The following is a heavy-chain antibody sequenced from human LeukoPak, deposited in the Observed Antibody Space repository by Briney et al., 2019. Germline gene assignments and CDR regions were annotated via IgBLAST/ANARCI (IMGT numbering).Heavy chain of an antibody. J-gene: IGHJ2*01. Sequence: PSQTLSLTCAISGGSVSSNSAAWNWIRQSPSRGLEWLGRTYYRSKWYNDYAVSVKSRITINPDTSKNQFSLQLNSVTPEDTAVYYCARGKWELLSHYWCFDLWGRGTLVTVSS. V-gene: IGHV6-1*01. D-gene: IGHD1-26*01. CDR2: TYYRSKWYN. CDR3: ARGKWELLSHYWCFDL. CDR1: GGSVSSNSAA.